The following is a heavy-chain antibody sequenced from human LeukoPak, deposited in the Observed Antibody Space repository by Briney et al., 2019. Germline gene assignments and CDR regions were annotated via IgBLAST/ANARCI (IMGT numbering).Heavy chain of an antibody. CDR1: GFTFSSYA. Sequence: PGGSLRLSCAASGFTFSSYAMHWVRQAPGKGLEWVAVISYDGSNKYYADSVKGRFTISRDNSKNTLYLQMNSLRTEDTALYYCAKGSSSSSRGIDYWGQGTLVTVSS. V-gene: IGHV3-30*04. CDR2: ISYDGSNK. J-gene: IGHJ4*02. D-gene: IGHD6-6*01. CDR3: AKGSSSSSRGIDY.